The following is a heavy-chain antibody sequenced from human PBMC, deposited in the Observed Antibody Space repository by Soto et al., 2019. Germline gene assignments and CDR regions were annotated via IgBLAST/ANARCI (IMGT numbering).Heavy chain of an antibody. J-gene: IGHJ4*02. D-gene: IGHD3-10*01. CDR3: AKKVNSGSGSQFFDY. Sequence: PGGSLRLSCAASGFTFSSHSMSWVRQAPGKGLEWVSGFRSGGDDDTTYYADSVRGRFTISRDNSKNTLFLQMNSLRAEDTAIYYCAKKVNSGSGSQFFDYWGQGTLVTVSS. CDR1: GFTFSSHS. CDR2: FRSGGDDDTT. V-gene: IGHV3-23*01.